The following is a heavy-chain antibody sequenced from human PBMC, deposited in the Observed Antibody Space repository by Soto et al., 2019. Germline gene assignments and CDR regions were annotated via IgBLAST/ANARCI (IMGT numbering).Heavy chain of an antibody. CDR3: ARDLGWAFDY. CDR2: ITQTGDNT. Sequence: EVQLVESGGGLAQPEGSLRLSCVTSGFSFSVYTMNWFRQAPGQALEWLSFITQTGDNTYYADSVKGRFTISRDNAKNSVYMALNNLRAEDTAVYYCARDLGWAFDYWGRGTLVTVSS. J-gene: IGHJ4*02. D-gene: IGHD6-19*01. V-gene: IGHV3-48*01. CDR1: GFSFSVYT.